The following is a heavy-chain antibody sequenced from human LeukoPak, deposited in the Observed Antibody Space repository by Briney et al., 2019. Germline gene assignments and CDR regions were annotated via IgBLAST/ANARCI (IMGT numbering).Heavy chain of an antibody. V-gene: IGHV3-53*01. CDR3: ASPAAGTNSDY. Sequence: GSLRLSCTASGFTVSNNYMNWVRQAPGKGLEWVSLIYSGGSTYYADSVKGRFTISRDYSKNTLYLQMNSLRAEDTAVYYCASPAAGTNSDYWGQGTLVTVSS. CDR1: GFTVSNNY. CDR2: IYSGGST. J-gene: IGHJ4*02. D-gene: IGHD6-13*01.